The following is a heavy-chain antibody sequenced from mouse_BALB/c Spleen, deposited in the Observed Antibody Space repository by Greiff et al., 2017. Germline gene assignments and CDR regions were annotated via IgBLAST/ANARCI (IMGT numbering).Heavy chain of an antibody. D-gene: IGHD4-1*01. CDR3: ASLGAMDY. J-gene: IGHJ4*01. Sequence: QVQLQQSGAELVRPGVSVKISCKGSGYTFTDYAMHWVKQSHAKSLEWIGVISTYYGDASYNQKFKGKATMTVDKSSSTAYMELARLTSEDSAIYYCASLGAMDYWGQGTSVTVSS. V-gene: IGHV1S137*01. CDR2: ISTYYGDA. CDR1: GYTFTDYA.